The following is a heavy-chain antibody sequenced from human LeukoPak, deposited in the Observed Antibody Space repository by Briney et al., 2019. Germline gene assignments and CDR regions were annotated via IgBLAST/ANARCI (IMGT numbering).Heavy chain of an antibody. D-gene: IGHD2-2*01. Sequence: ASAKVSCKVSGYTLTELSMHWVRQAPGKGLEWMGGFGPSDGETIYAQKFQGRVSMTEDTSTDTAYMELSSLRSEDTAVYYCANLLLEIAVGSGVHGRDVWGQGTTVTVSS. CDR1: GYTLTELS. J-gene: IGHJ6*02. V-gene: IGHV1-24*01. CDR3: ANLLLEIAVGSGVHGRDV. CDR2: FGPSDGET.